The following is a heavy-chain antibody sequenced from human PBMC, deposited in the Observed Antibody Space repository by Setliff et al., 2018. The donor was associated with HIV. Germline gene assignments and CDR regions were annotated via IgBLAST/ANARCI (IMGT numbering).Heavy chain of an antibody. CDR3: ARAPITIFGVIIIPVYFDY. Sequence: SETLSLTCAVSGYSISSDYYWGWIRQPPGKGLEWIGSLDHSGSTYYNPSLKSRVTISVDTSNNQFSLKLNSVTAADTAVYYCARAPITIFGVIIIPVYFDYWGQGTLVTVSS. V-gene: IGHV4-38-2*01. D-gene: IGHD3-3*01. CDR2: LDHSGST. J-gene: IGHJ4*02. CDR1: GYSISSDYY.